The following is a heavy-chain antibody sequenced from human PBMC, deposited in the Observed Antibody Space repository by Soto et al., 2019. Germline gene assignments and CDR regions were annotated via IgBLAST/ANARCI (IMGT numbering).Heavy chain of an antibody. CDR3: ARALGIVGATFDY. D-gene: IGHD1-26*01. Sequence: SETLSLTCTVSGGSVSSGGYYWSWIRHPPGKGLEWVGYIYYSGSNNYNASRKSRVTISVDTSKNQFSLKLSSVTAADTAVYYCARALGIVGATFDYWGQGTLVNVSS. CDR1: GGSVSSGGYY. CDR2: IYYSGSN. V-gene: IGHV4-61*08. J-gene: IGHJ4*02.